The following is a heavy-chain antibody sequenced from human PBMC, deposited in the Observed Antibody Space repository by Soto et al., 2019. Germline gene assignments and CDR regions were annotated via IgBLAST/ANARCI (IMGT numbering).Heavy chain of an antibody. J-gene: IGHJ4*02. V-gene: IGHV3-21*01. Sequence: PGGSLRLSCRASGFTFSDFAMSWVRQAPGKGLEWVSSISSNGNYIYYADSMEGRFTISRDNAEKSLYLQMNSLRGEDTAVYYCARGTHYYDSIGYSHFFDYWGQGTLVTVSS. D-gene: IGHD3-22*01. CDR2: ISSNGNYI. CDR3: ARGTHYYDSIGYSHFFDY. CDR1: GFTFSDFA.